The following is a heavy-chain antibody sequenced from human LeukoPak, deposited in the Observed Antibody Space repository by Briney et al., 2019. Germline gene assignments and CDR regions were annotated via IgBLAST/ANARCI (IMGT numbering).Heavy chain of an antibody. CDR2: IKQDGSEK. J-gene: IGHJ3*02. Sequence: GGSLRLSCAASGFTFSSYWMSWVRQAPGKGLEWVANIKQDGSEKYYVDSVKGRFTISRANAKNSLYLQMNSLRAEDTAVYYCARDLGNTWIQLWFGAFDIWGQGTMVTVSS. CDR3: ARDLGNTWIQLWFGAFDI. V-gene: IGHV3-7*01. D-gene: IGHD5-18*01. CDR1: GFTFSSYW.